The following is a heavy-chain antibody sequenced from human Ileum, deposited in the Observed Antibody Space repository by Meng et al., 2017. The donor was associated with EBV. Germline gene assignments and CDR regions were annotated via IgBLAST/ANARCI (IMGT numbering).Heavy chain of an antibody. CDR1: GGSVSSNNW. CDR3: AKVSLTGTFYDH. CDR2: IFHIGST. Sequence: HESVPRLVKPAGTLSRTCAFSGGSVSSNNWWSWVRQPPGKGLEWIGEIFHIGSTNNSPSLKSRVTISVDNSKNQFSLSLTSVTAADTAIYYCAKVSLTGTFYDHWGQGILVTVSS. V-gene: IGHV4-4*02. D-gene: IGHD3-9*01. J-gene: IGHJ4*02.